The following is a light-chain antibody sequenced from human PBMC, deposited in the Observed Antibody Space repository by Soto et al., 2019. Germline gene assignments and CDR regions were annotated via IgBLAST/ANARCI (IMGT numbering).Light chain of an antibody. J-gene: IGLJ2*01. V-gene: IGLV2-14*01. CDR3: SSYTSSSTRHVV. Sequence: QSVLTQPASVSGSPGQSITISCTGTSSDVGGYNYVSWYQQHPGKAPKLMIYDVSNRPSGVSNRFSGSKSGNTASLTISGHQAEDEADYYCSSYTSSSTRHVVFGGGTKLTVL. CDR2: DVS. CDR1: SSDVGGYNY.